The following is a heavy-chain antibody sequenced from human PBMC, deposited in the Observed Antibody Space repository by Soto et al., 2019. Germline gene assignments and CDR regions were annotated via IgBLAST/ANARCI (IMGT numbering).Heavy chain of an antibody. CDR3: ARSGLMTTVTSAQYYFDY. Sequence: QVQLVQSGAEVKKPGSSVKVSCKASGGTFSSYAISWVRQAPGQGLEWMGGINPIFGTANYAQKFQGRVTITSDETTSTAYRELSSLRSEDTAVHYSARSGLMTTVTSAQYYFDYWGQGTLVTVSS. CDR2: INPIFGTA. V-gene: IGHV1-69*05. CDR1: GGTFSSYA. J-gene: IGHJ4*02. D-gene: IGHD4-4*01.